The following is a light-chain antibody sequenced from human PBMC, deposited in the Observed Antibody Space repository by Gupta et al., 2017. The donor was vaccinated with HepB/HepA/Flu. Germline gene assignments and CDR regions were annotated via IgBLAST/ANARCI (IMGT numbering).Light chain of an antibody. CDR3: SSYAGSNNLL. CDR2: EVS. V-gene: IGLV2-8*01. Sequence: SALTQPPSASGSPRQSVTISCTGTSSDVGGYNYVSWYQQHPGKAPNLMIYEVSKRPSGVPDRFSGSKSGNTASLTVSGRQAEEEADYYCSSYAGSNNLLFGGGTKLTVL. J-gene: IGLJ2*01. CDR1: SSDVGGYNY.